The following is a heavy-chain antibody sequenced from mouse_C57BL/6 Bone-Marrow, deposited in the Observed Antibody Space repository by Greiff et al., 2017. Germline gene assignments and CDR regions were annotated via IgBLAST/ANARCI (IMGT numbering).Heavy chain of an antibody. V-gene: IGHV1-20*01. CDR3: ARFYYYGSSSSYWYFDV. CDR2: INPYNGDT. J-gene: IGHJ1*03. D-gene: IGHD1-1*01. Sequence: EVQLQQSGPELVKPGDSVKISCKASGYSFTGYFMNWVMQSHGKSLEWIGRINPYNGDTFYNQKFKGKATLTVDKSSSTAHMELRSLTSEDSAVYYCARFYYYGSSSSYWYFDVWGTGTTVTVSS. CDR1: GYSFTGYF.